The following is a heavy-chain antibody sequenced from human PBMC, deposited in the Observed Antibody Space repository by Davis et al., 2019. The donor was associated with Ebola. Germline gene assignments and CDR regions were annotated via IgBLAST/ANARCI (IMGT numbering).Heavy chain of an antibody. V-gene: IGHV3-23*01. J-gene: IGHJ3*02. CDR2: FGTGADT. D-gene: IGHD3-9*01. CDR3: VKDTSDIWFDI. Sequence: GGSLRLSCAASGFTFSSYAMTWARQVPGKGLEWVSTFGTGADTYYADSVKGRFAISRDNSKNTLYLQMNSLRVEDTAIYYCVKDTSDIWFDIWGQGTMVTVSS. CDR1: GFTFSSYA.